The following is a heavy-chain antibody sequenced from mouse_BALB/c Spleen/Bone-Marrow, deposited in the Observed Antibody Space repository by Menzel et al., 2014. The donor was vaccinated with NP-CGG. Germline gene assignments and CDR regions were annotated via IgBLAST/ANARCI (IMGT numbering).Heavy chain of an antibody. Sequence: EVQLVESGGGLVKPGGSLKLSCAASGFAFSSYDMSWVRQTPEKRLEWVATISDGGSYTYYPDSVKGRFTISRDNAKNNLYLQMSSLKTEDTAMYYCARGSSYFDYWGQGTTLTVSS. V-gene: IGHV5-4*02. CDR1: GFAFSSYD. CDR3: ARGSSYFDY. D-gene: IGHD1-1*01. CDR2: ISDGGSYT. J-gene: IGHJ2*01.